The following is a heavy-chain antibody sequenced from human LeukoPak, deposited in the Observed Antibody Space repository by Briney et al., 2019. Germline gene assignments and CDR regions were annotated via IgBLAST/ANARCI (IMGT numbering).Heavy chain of an antibody. CDR1: GGSISSYY. Sequence: KPSETLSLTCTVSGGSISSYYWSWIRQPPGKGLEWIGYIYYSGSTNYNPSVKSRVTISVDTYKNQFSLKLSSVTAADTAVYYCATCSGGSCYSAFDIWGQGTMVTVSS. D-gene: IGHD2-15*01. V-gene: IGHV4-59*08. CDR3: ATCSGGSCYSAFDI. J-gene: IGHJ3*02. CDR2: IYYSGST.